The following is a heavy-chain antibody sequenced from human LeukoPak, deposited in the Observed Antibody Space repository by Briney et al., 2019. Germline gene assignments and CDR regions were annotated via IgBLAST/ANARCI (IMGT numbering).Heavy chain of an antibody. CDR2: IYTSGST. Sequence: SETLSLTCTVSGGSISSYYWSWIRQPPRKGLEWIGYIYTSGSTNYNPSLKSRVTISVDTSKNQFSLKLSSVTAADTAVYYCARQGYRGKDFDYWGQGTLVTVSS. CDR3: ARQGYRGKDFDY. J-gene: IGHJ4*02. D-gene: IGHD5-12*01. V-gene: IGHV4-4*09. CDR1: GGSISSYY.